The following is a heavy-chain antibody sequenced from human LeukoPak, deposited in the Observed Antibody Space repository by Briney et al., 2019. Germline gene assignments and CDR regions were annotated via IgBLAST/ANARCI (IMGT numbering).Heavy chain of an antibody. D-gene: IGHD5-12*01. Sequence: SETLSLTCTVSGGSISSSSYYWGWIRQPPGKGLEWIGSIYYSGSTYYNPSLKSRVTISVDTSKNQFSLKLSSVTAADTAAYYCARPIRGYSGYDYDYWGQGTLVTVSS. V-gene: IGHV4-39*01. CDR1: GGSISSSSYY. CDR2: IYYSGST. J-gene: IGHJ4*02. CDR3: ARPIRGYSGYDYDY.